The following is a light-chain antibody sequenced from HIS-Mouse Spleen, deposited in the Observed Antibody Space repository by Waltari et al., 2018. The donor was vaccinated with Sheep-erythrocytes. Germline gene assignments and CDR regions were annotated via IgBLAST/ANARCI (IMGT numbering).Light chain of an antibody. Sequence: QSALTQPASVSGSPGQSITISCTGTSSDVGSYNLASWYQQHPGKAPKLMIYEGSKRPSGVSNRFSGSKSGNTASLTISGLQAEDEADHYCCSYAGSSTFHVVFGGGTKLTVL. V-gene: IGLV2-23*03. CDR2: EGS. J-gene: IGLJ2*01. CDR1: SSDVGSYNL. CDR3: CSYAGSSTFHVV.